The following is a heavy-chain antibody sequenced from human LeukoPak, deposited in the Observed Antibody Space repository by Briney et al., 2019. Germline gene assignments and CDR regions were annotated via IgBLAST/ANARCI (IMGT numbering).Heavy chain of an antibody. V-gene: IGHV3-30*02. J-gene: IGHJ6*04. CDR2: IRYDGNNK. D-gene: IGHD3-16*01. Sequence: PGGSLRLSCAASGFTFTSYGMHWVRQAPGKRLEWVAFIRYDGNNKYYADSVKGRFTISRDNAKNSLFLQMNSLRAEDTAVYFCAKSTRAVMAMMDVWGKGTTVTVSS. CDR1: GFTFTSYG. CDR3: AKSTRAVMAMMDV.